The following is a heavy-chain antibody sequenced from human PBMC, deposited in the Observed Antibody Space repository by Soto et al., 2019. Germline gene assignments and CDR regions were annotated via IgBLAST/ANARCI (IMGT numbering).Heavy chain of an antibody. Sequence: QVQLQQWGAGLLKPSETLSLTCAVYGASFTGYYWTWLRQPPGKGLEWIGEVSHSGITKYNPSLQRRVTISLDTSNNQFSLDLTSVTAADTAVYYCARYGGTSIWYFDIWGRGTLVSVSS. CDR2: VSHSGIT. J-gene: IGHJ2*01. CDR3: ARYGGTSIWYFDI. CDR1: GASFTGYY. V-gene: IGHV4-34*01. D-gene: IGHD2-15*01.